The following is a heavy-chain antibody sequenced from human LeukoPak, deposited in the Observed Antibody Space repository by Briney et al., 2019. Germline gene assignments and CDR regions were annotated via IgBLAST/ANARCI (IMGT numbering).Heavy chain of an antibody. CDR3: ARRSAAKDAFDI. CDR2: ISSSGNTI. D-gene: IGHD6-25*01. V-gene: IGHV3-48*04. J-gene: IGHJ3*02. CDR1: GFTFSSYA. Sequence: PGRSLRLSCAASGFTFSSYAMHWVRQAPGKGLEWVSYISSSGNTIYYADSVKGRFTISRDNAKNSLYLQMNSLRAEDTAVYYCARRSAAKDAFDIWGQGTKVTVSS.